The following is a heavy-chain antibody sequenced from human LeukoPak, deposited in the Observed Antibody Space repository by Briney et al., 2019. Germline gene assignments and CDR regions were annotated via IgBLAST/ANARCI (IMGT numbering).Heavy chain of an antibody. D-gene: IGHD3-10*01. Sequence: GGSLRLSCAASGFTFSSYGMHWVRQAPGKGLEWVAFIRYDGSNKYYADSVRGRFTISRDNSKNTLYLQMNSLRADDTAVYYCAKDGIWFGASSNWFDPWGQGTLVTVSS. CDR2: IRYDGSNK. CDR3: AKDGIWFGASSNWFDP. V-gene: IGHV3-30*02. CDR1: GFTFSSYG. J-gene: IGHJ5*02.